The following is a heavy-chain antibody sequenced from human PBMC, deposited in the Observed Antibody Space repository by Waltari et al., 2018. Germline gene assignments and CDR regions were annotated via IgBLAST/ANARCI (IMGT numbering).Heavy chain of an antibody. D-gene: IGHD2-15*01. Sequence: QVQLQESGPGLVKPSETLSLTCTGSGGPISSHYWSWIRQPPGKGLEWIGYIYYSWSTNYNPSLKSRVTISVDTSKNQFSLKLSSVTAADTAVYYCARFPTPYCSGGSCYFDYWGQGTLVTVSS. CDR1: GGPISSHY. CDR2: IYYSWST. CDR3: ARFPTPYCSGGSCYFDY. V-gene: IGHV4-59*11. J-gene: IGHJ4*02.